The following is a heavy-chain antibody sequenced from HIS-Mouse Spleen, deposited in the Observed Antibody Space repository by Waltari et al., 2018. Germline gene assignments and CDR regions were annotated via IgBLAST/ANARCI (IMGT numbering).Heavy chain of an antibody. CDR1: GFTFSSCA. CDR3: AQNYYGSGSYYY. D-gene: IGHD3-10*01. Sequence: EVQLLESGGGLVQPGGSLRLSCAASGFTFSSCAMSWVRQAPGKGLEWVSAISVSGGSTYYAASGKGRFTISRDNSKNTLYLQMNSLRAEDTAVYYCAQNYYGSGSYYYWGQGTLVTVSS. V-gene: IGHV3-23*01. J-gene: IGHJ4*02. CDR2: ISVSGGST.